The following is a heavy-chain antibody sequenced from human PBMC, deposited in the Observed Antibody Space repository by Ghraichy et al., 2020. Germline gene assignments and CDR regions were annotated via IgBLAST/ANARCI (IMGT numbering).Heavy chain of an antibody. V-gene: IGHV3-66*01. D-gene: IGHD6-13*01. CDR3: ARDPPAAGTGTFG. J-gene: IGHJ4*02. Sequence: GGSLRLSCAASGVTVGNNYMNWVRQAPGKGLEWVSLIYSGGDTRYADSVKGRFIISRDNSKNTLYLQIHSLRVEDTAVYYCARDPPAAGTGTFGWGQGTLVTVSS. CDR1: GVTVGNNY. CDR2: IYSGGDT.